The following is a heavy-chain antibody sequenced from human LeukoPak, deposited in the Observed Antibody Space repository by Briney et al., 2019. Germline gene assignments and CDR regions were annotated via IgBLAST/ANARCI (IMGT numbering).Heavy chain of an antibody. V-gene: IGHV4-59*01. CDR2: IYYSGST. CDR1: GGSISSYY. J-gene: IGHJ4*02. CDR3: ARGWALRYFDWSTYFDY. D-gene: IGHD3-9*01. Sequence: SETLPLTCTVSGGSISSYYWSWIRQPPGKGLEWIGYIYYSGSTNYNPSLKSRVTISVDTSKNQFSLKLSSVTAADTAVYYCARGWALRYFDWSTYFDYWGQGTLVTVSS.